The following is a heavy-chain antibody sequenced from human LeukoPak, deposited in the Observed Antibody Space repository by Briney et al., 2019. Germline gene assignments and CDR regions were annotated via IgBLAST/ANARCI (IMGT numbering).Heavy chain of an antibody. CDR1: GYTFTDYY. Sequence: GASVKVSCKASGYTFTDYYIHWVRQAPGQGLEYLGWTNPNSGATNYAQKFQGRVTMSRDTSVRTAYMEVSSLRSDDTAVYYCATMGAPNFAHWGQGTLVTVSS. V-gene: IGHV1-2*02. CDR3: ATMGAPNFAH. J-gene: IGHJ4*02. CDR2: TNPNSGAT. D-gene: IGHD1-26*01.